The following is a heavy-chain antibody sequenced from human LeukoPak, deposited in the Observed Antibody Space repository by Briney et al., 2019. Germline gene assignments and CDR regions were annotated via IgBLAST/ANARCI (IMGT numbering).Heavy chain of an antibody. Sequence: SETLSLTCTVSGGSISSSTYYWGWIRQPPGKGLEWIGSIYSSGNTYYNPSLKSRVTISVDTSKNLFSLKLSSVTAADTAVYYCARVQRPLDGADYWGQGTLVTVSS. CDR1: GGSISSSTYY. J-gene: IGHJ4*02. CDR3: ARVQRPLDGADY. D-gene: IGHD1-1*01. CDR2: IYSSGNT. V-gene: IGHV4-39*07.